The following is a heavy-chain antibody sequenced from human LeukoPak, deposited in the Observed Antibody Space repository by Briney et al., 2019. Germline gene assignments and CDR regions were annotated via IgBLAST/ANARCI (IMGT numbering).Heavy chain of an antibody. J-gene: IGHJ6*02. Sequence: GGSLRLSCEASGFTSSNYAMSWVRQAPGKGLEWVSSVSASGRSTDYADSVKGRFTISRDNSKNTLYLQMNSLRGEDTAVYYCTRRGYSFGLDVWGQGTTVTVSS. CDR2: VSASGRST. CDR1: GFTSSNYA. D-gene: IGHD5-18*01. V-gene: IGHV3-23*01. CDR3: TRRGYSFGLDV.